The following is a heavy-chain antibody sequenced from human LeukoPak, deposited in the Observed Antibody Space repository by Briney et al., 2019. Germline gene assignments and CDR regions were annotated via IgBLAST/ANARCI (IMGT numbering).Heavy chain of an antibody. CDR2: ISSRSAHI. CDR3: ARDRSTSRYYHGMDV. CDR1: DSTFSSFS. V-gene: IGHV3-21*01. D-gene: IGHD2-2*01. J-gene: IGHJ6*02. Sequence: AGGSLRLSCAASDSTFSSFSMRWVRQAPGKGLFWVAAISSRSAHIYYADSVKGRFTISRDNAKKSLYLEMNNLRADDTAVYYRARDRSTSRYYHGMDVWGPGTTVIVSS.